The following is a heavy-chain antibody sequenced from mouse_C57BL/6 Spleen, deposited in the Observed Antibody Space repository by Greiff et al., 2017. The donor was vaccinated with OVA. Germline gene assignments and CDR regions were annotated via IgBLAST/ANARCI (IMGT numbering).Heavy chain of an antibody. CDR2: ISSGSSTI. J-gene: IGHJ2*01. CDR1: GFTFSDYG. CDR3: ARPGDGYYPDY. D-gene: IGHD2-3*01. Sequence: EVKLVESGGGLVKPGGSLKLSCAASGFTFSDYGMYWVRQAPEKGLEWVAYISSGSSTIYYADTVKGRFTISRDNAKNTLFLQMTSLRSEDTAMYYCARPGDGYYPDYWGQGTTLTVSS. V-gene: IGHV5-17*01.